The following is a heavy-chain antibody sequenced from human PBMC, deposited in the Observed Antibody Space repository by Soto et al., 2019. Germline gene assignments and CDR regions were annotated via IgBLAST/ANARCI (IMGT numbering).Heavy chain of an antibody. J-gene: IGHJ6*02. CDR1: GYTFTSYY. Sequence: ASVKVSCKASGYTFTSYYMHWVRQAPGQGLEWMGIINPSGGNTSYAQKFQGRVTMTRDTSTSTVYMELSSLRSEDTAVYYCARDYRGDIVVVPAARPLYYYYYYGMDVWGQGTTVTVSS. D-gene: IGHD2-2*01. CDR2: INPSGGNT. V-gene: IGHV1-46*01. CDR3: ARDYRGDIVVVPAARPLYYYYYYGMDV.